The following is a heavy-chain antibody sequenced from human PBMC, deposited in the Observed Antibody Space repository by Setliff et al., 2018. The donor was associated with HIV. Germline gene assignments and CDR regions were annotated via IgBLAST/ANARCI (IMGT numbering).Heavy chain of an antibody. Sequence: ASVKVSCKASGYTFTGYYMHWVRQAPGQGLEWMGWINPNSGGTTYAQKFQGRVTLTTDTSTNTAYMELRSLRSDDTAVYYCARDPGSDVDYWGQGTLVTVSS. V-gene: IGHV1-2*02. CDR1: GYTFTGYY. J-gene: IGHJ4*02. CDR2: INPNSGGT. CDR3: ARDPGSDVDY. D-gene: IGHD6-19*01.